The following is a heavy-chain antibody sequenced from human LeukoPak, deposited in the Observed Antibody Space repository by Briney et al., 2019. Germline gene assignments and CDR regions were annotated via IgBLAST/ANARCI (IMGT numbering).Heavy chain of an antibody. CDR2: IIPIFGTA. D-gene: IGHD2-2*01. V-gene: IGHV1-69*13. Sequence: GASLKVSCKASVGTFSSYAISWVRQAPGQGLEWMGGIIPIFGTANYAQKFQGRVTITADESTSTAYMELSSLRSEDTAVYYCARDRNQLLRGGWFDPWGQGTLVTVSS. CDR3: ARDRNQLLRGGWFDP. CDR1: VGTFSSYA. J-gene: IGHJ5*02.